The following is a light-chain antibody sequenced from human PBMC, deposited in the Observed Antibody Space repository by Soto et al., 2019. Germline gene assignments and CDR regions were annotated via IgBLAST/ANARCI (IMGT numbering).Light chain of an antibody. J-gene: IGLJ2*01. V-gene: IGLV1-40*01. Sequence: QSVLTQPPSVSGAPGQRVTISCTGSSSNIGAGYDVHWYQQLPGTAPKLLIYGNSNRPSGVPDRFSGSNSGTSASLAITGLQAEDEADYYCQYYDSSLSVVFGGGTKLTVL. CDR3: QYYDSSLSVV. CDR2: GNS. CDR1: SSNIGAGYD.